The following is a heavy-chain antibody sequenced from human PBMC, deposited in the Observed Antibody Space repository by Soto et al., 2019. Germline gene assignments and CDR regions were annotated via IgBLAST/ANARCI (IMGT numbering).Heavy chain of an antibody. CDR2: IKEDGSEK. CDR3: ARYRSLDP. V-gene: IGHV3-7*03. Sequence: EVQLVESGGGLVQPGGSLRLSCADSGFILRNYWMSWVRQAPGMGLQWVASIKEDGSEKYYVEPVKGRFTISRENAKNSLYLQMNSMRAEDTAVYYCARYRSLDPWGQGILVTVSS. J-gene: IGHJ5*02. CDR1: GFILRNYW. D-gene: IGHD3-16*02.